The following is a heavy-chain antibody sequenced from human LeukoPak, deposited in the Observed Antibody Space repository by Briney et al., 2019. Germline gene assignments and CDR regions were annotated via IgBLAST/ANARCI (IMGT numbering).Heavy chain of an antibody. Sequence: GGSLRLSCAASGISLSSYTMNWVRQAPGKGLEWVSSISSSSTYIYYADSVKGRFTISRDNSKNTLYLQMNSLRAEDTAVYYCARESIATGFDAFDIWGQETMVTVSS. V-gene: IGHV3-21*01. CDR2: ISSSSTYI. J-gene: IGHJ3*02. CDR1: GISLSSYT. CDR3: ARESIATGFDAFDI. D-gene: IGHD6-13*01.